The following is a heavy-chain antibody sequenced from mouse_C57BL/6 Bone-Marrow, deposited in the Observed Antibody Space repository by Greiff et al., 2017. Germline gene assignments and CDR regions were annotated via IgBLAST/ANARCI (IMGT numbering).Heavy chain of an antibody. J-gene: IGHJ2*01. D-gene: IGHD1-1*01. CDR1: GFTFSDYG. CDR3: ARDYYGSSSYFDY. CDR2: ISSGSSTI. Sequence: DVMLVASGGGLVKPGGSLKLSCAASGFTFSDYGMHWVRQAPEKGLEWVAYISSGSSTIYYADTVKGRFTISRDNAKNTLFLQMTSLRSEDTAMYYCARDYYGSSSYFDYRGQGTTLTVSS. V-gene: IGHV5-17*01.